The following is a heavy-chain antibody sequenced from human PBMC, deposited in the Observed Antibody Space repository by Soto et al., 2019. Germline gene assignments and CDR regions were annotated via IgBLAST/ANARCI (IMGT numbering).Heavy chain of an antibody. CDR3: ARQRYDSSGYRAAFDY. CDR1: GYSFTSYW. D-gene: IGHD3-22*01. Sequence: GESLKISCKGSGYSFTSYWIGWVRQMPGKGLEWMGIIYPGDSDTRYSPSFQGQVTISADKSISTAYLQWSSLKASDTAMYYCARQRYDSSGYRAAFDYWGQGTLVTVSS. J-gene: IGHJ4*02. CDR2: IYPGDSDT. V-gene: IGHV5-51*01.